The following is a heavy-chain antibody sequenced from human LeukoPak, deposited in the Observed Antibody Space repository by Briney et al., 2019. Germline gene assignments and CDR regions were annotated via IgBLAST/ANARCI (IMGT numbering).Heavy chain of an antibody. Sequence: GGSLRLSCAASGFTFSSYGMHWVRQAPGKGLEWVAVIWHDGSNKYYADSVKGRFTISRDNSKNTLYLQMNSLRAEDTAVYYCARGGDDYGDPAFDYWGQGTLVTVSS. CDR2: IWHDGSNK. J-gene: IGHJ4*02. CDR3: ARGGDDYGDPAFDY. CDR1: GFTFSSYG. D-gene: IGHD4-17*01. V-gene: IGHV3-33*01.